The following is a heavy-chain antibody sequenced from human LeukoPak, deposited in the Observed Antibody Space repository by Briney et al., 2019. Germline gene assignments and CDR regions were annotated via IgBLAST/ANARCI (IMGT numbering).Heavy chain of an antibody. Sequence: PSETLSLTCTVSGGSISSSSYYWGWIRQPPGKGLEWIGSIYYSGSTYYNPSLKSRVTISVDTSKNQFSLKLSSVTAADTAVYYCARVRAGVVAPAAPRYFDYWGQGTLVTVSS. CDR1: GGSISSSSYY. CDR2: IYYSGST. CDR3: ARVRAGVVAPAAPRYFDY. D-gene: IGHD2-2*01. J-gene: IGHJ4*02. V-gene: IGHV4-39*01.